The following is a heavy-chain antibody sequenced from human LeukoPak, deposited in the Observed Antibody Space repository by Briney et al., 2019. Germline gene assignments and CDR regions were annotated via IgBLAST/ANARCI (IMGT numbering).Heavy chain of an antibody. CDR1: GGSISSYY. D-gene: IGHD7-27*01. J-gene: IGHJ5*02. CDR3: ARERQTGDSNWFDP. Sequence: KPSETLSLTCTVSGGSISSYYWSWIRQPPGKGLEWIGYIYYSGSTNYNPSLKSRVTISVDTSKNQFSLKLSSVTAADTAVYYCARERQTGDSNWFDPWGQGTLVTVSS. V-gene: IGHV4-59*01. CDR2: IYYSGST.